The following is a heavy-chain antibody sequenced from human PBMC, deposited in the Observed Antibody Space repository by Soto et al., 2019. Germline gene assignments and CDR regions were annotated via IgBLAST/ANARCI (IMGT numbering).Heavy chain of an antibody. CDR2: IYHSGST. CDR1: GGSISSSNW. D-gene: IGHD3-22*01. J-gene: IGHJ4*02. Sequence: QVQLQESGPGLVKPSGTLSLTCAVSGGSISSSNWWSWVRQPPGKGLEWIGEIYHSGSTNYNPSLKSRVTISVDKSKNQFSLKLSSVTAADTAVYYCARDPTYYDSSGYYTHYFDYWGQGTLVTVSS. V-gene: IGHV4-4*02. CDR3: ARDPTYYDSSGYYTHYFDY.